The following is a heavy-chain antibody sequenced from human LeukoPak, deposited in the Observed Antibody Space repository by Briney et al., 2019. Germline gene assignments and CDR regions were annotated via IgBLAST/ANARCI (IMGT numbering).Heavy chain of an antibody. CDR2: INPNSGGT. D-gene: IGHD5-18*01. Sequence: GASVKVSCTASGYTFTGYYMHWVRQAPGQGLEWMGWINPNSGGTNYAQKFQGRVTMTRDTSVSTAYMELSRLRSDDTAVYYCARTTEGGYTYDYFYYYYMDVWGKGTTVTISS. V-gene: IGHV1-2*02. CDR3: ARTTEGGYTYDYFYYYYMDV. J-gene: IGHJ6*03. CDR1: GYTFTGYY.